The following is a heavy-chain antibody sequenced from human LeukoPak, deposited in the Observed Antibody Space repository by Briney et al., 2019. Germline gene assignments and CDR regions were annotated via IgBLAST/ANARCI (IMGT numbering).Heavy chain of an antibody. D-gene: IGHD6-13*01. J-gene: IGHJ4*02. CDR1: GFTVSSDY. CDR3: AKNIAVALITPDFDS. CDR2: IYSGGST. V-gene: IGHV3-53*01. Sequence: GGSLRLSCAASGFTVSSDYMSWVRQAPGKGLEWVSIIYSGGSTFYTDSVKGRFTISRDNSKNTLYLQMNSLRAEDTAVYYCAKNIAVALITPDFDSWGQGTLVTVSS.